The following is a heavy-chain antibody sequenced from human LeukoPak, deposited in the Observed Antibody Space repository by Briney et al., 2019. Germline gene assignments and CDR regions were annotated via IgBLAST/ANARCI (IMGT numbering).Heavy chain of an antibody. V-gene: IGHV4-59*01. Sequence: SETLSLTWTVSGGSISNYYWSWIRQPPGKGLEWLGYVYNSGSTHYNPSLKSRITISADTSKNQFSLSLTSVTAADTAVYYCARSGGTWSYNYWGQGTLVTVSS. D-gene: IGHD1-26*01. CDR3: ARSGGTWSYNY. J-gene: IGHJ4*02. CDR2: VYNSGST. CDR1: GGSISNYY.